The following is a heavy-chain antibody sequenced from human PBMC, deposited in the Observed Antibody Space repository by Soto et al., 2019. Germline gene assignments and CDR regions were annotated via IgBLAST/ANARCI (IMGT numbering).Heavy chain of an antibody. J-gene: IGHJ6*02. V-gene: IGHV5-51*01. CDR3: ASIGIAAADNYYYYGMDV. D-gene: IGHD6-13*01. CDR1: GYSFTSYW. Sequence: GESLKISCKGSGYSFTSYWIGWVRQMPGKGLEWMGIIYPGDSDTRYSPSFQGQVTSSADKSISTAYLQWSSLKASDTAMYYWASIGIAAADNYYYYGMDVWGQGTTVTVSS. CDR2: IYPGDSDT.